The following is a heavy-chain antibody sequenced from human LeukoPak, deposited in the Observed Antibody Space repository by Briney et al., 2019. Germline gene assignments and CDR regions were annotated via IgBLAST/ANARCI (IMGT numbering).Heavy chain of an antibody. Sequence: PGGSLRLSCAVSGFTFSSYWVSWVRQAPGTGLEWVANIKQDGSEKYYVDSVKGRFTISRDNAKNSLYLQMNSVRAEDTAVYYCARERGYYDSSGSFQHWGQGTLVTVSS. V-gene: IGHV3-7*01. CDR1: GFTFSSYW. CDR2: IKQDGSEK. J-gene: IGHJ1*01. D-gene: IGHD3-22*01. CDR3: ARERGYYDSSGSFQH.